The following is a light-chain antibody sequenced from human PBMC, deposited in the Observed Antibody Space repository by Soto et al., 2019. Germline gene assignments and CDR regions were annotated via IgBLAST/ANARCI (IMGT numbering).Light chain of an antibody. CDR3: QSYDSSLSGYVV. J-gene: IGLJ2*01. Sequence: QSALTQPPSVSGAPGQRVTISCTGSSSNIGAGYDVHWYQQLPGTAPQLLIHHNSNRPSGVPDRFSGSKSGTSASLAITGLQAEDEADYYCQSYDSSLSGYVVFGGGTKLTVL. V-gene: IGLV1-40*01. CDR2: HNS. CDR1: SSNIGAGYD.